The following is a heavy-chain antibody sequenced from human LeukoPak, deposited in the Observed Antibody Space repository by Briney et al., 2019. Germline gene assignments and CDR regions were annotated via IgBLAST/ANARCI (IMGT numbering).Heavy chain of an antibody. D-gene: IGHD5/OR15-5a*01. CDR3: ARSQGTIPDSVPLDI. CDR2: LSTSSSYI. CDR1: GFTFSSYS. J-gene: IGHJ3*02. V-gene: IGHV3-21*01. Sequence: GGSLRLSCAASGFTFSSYSMNWVRQAPGKGLEWVSSLSTSSSYIYYADSLKGRFTISRDNAKDSLYLQMNSLRAEDTAVYYCARSQGTIPDSVPLDIWGQGTMVTVSS.